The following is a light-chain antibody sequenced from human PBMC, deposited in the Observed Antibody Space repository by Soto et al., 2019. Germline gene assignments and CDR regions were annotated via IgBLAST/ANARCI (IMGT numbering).Light chain of an antibody. CDR2: KAS. Sequence: DIQMTQSPSTLSASVGDRVTITCRASQSISSWLAWYQQKPGKAPKLLTYKASSLESGVPSRFSGSGYGTEFTLTISSLQPDDFATYYCQQYNSYWTFGQGTKVDIK. J-gene: IGKJ1*01. V-gene: IGKV1-5*03. CDR3: QQYNSYWT. CDR1: QSISSW.